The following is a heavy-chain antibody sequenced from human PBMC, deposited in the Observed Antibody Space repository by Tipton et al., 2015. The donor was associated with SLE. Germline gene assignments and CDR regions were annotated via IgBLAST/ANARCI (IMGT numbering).Heavy chain of an antibody. CDR1: GGSISSYY. CDR2: IYFSGNT. CDR3: ARTLLPAARGAFDL. Sequence: PGLVKPSETLSLTCTVSGGSISSYYWSWIRQPAGKGLEWIGRIYFSGNTNYNPSLKSRVSMSVDTAKNQFSLKLTSVTAADTAVYYCARTLLPAARGAFDLWGPGTRVSVSS. J-gene: IGHJ3*01. V-gene: IGHV4-4*07. D-gene: IGHD2-2*01.